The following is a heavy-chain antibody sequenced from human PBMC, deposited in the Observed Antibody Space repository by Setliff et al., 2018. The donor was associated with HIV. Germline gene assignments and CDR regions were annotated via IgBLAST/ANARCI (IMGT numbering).Heavy chain of an antibody. CDR2: ITKDGGGT. Sequence: ETLSLSCVASGFSFSAFSMNWVRQVPGKGLEWISYITKDGGGTHFSDSVKGRFTISRDNAMNSLYLQMNSLRAEDTAVYYCAQITVMGYWGQGTLVTVSS. CDR3: AQITVMGY. V-gene: IGHV3-48*04. CDR1: GFSFSAFS. D-gene: IGHD4-4*01. J-gene: IGHJ4*02.